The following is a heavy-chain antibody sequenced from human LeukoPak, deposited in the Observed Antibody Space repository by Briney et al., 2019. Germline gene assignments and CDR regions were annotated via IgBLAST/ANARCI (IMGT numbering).Heavy chain of an antibody. V-gene: IGHV3-64*04. CDR2: ISSNGGST. D-gene: IGHD1-7*01. J-gene: IGHJ4*02. Sequence: GGSLRLSCSASGFTFSSYAMHWVRQAPGKGLEYVSGISSNGGSTYYADSVKGRFTISRDNAKNSLYLQMNSLRAEDTAVYYCARGYGITGTNFDYWGQGTLVTVSS. CDR3: ARGYGITGTNFDY. CDR1: GFTFSSYA.